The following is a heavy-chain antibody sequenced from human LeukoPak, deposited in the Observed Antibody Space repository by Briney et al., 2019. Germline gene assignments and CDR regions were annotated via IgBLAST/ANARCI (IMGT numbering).Heavy chain of an antibody. V-gene: IGHV3-7*01. CDR3: ASRGFGEPFDY. CDR1: GFTFSSYW. D-gene: IGHD3-10*01. CDR2: IKQDGSEK. Sequence: GSLRLSCAASGFTFSSYWMSWVRQAPGKGLEWVATIKQDGSEKYYVDSMKGRFTISRDNAKNSLSLQMNSLRAEDTAVYYCASRGFGEPFDYWGQGTLVTVSS. J-gene: IGHJ4*02.